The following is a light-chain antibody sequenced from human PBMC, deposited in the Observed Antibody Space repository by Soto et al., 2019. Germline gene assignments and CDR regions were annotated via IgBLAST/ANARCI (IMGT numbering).Light chain of an antibody. CDR2: GTT. V-gene: IGLV7-43*01. CDR1: TGAVTSGYY. CDR3: LLYYGGAWV. Sequence: QAVVTQEPSLTGSPGGTVTLTCASSTGAVTSGYYPNWFQQKLGQAPRALIYGTTNKHSWTPARFSGSLLGGKAALTLSGVQPEDEAEYYCLLYYGGAWVFGGGTQLTVL. J-gene: IGLJ3*02.